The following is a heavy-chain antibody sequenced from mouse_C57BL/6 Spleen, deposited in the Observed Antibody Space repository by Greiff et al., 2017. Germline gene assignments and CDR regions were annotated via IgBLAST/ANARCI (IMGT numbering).Heavy chain of an antibody. D-gene: IGHD1-1*01. CDR3: ARRDYYGSSLDY. J-gene: IGHJ2*01. V-gene: IGHV1-59*01. CDR2: IDPSDSYT. CDR1: GYTFTSYW. Sequence: LQQPGAELVRPGTSVKLSCKASGYTFTSYWMHWVKQRPGQGLEWIGVIDPSDSYTNYNQKFKGKATLTVDTSSSTAYMQLSSLTSEDSAVYYCARRDYYGSSLDYWGQGTTLTVSS.